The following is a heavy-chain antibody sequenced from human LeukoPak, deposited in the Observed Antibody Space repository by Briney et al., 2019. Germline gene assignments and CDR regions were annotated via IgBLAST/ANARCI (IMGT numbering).Heavy chain of an antibody. CDR2: ISGSGGST. CDR1: GFTFSSYA. J-gene: IGHJ4*02. D-gene: IGHD1-26*01. CDR3: ARATYSGSYSPFDY. Sequence: QAGGSLRLSCAASGFTFSSYAMSWVRQAPGKGLEWVSAISGSGGSTYYADSVKGRFTISRDNSKNTLYLQMNNLRAEDTAIYYCARATYSGSYSPFDYWGQGTLVTVSS. V-gene: IGHV3-23*01.